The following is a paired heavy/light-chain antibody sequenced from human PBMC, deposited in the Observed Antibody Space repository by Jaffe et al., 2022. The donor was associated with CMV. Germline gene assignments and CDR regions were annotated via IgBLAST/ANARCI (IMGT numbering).Light chain of an antibody. Sequence: SYELTQPPSVSVSPGQTASITCSGDRLGGKYACWYQQKPGQSPVLVIYQNNKRPSGIPERFSGSNSGNTATLTISGTQAMDEADYYCQAWDSSTVVFGGGTKLTVL. CDR3: QAWDSSTVV. V-gene: IGLV3-1*01. CDR2: QNN. J-gene: IGLJ2*01. CDR1: RLGGKY.
Heavy chain of an antibody. CDR1: GGSTSSYY. CDR3: ASNRVGPSRGWFDP. CDR2: IYNSGST. J-gene: IGHJ5*02. D-gene: IGHD1-26*01. Sequence: QVQLQESGPGLVKPSETLSLTCTVSGGSTSSYYWSWIRQPPGKGLEWIGYIYNSGSTNYNPSLKSRVTISVDTTKNQFSLKLSAVTAADTAVYYCASNRVGPSRGWFDPWGQGTLVTVSS. V-gene: IGHV4-59*01.